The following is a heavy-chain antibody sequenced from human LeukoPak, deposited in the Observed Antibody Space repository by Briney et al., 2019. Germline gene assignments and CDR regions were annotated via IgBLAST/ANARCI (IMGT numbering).Heavy chain of an antibody. CDR2: IYYSGST. CDR1: GASISSYY. D-gene: IGHD6-13*01. J-gene: IGHJ4*02. Sequence: SETLSLTCTVSGASISSYYWSWIRQPPGKGLEWIGYIYYSGSTKYNPSLKSRVTISVDTSKNQFSLKLSSVTAADTALYYCARDKDTSSCLDYWGQGTLVTVSS. V-gene: IGHV4-59*01. CDR3: ARDKDTSSCLDY.